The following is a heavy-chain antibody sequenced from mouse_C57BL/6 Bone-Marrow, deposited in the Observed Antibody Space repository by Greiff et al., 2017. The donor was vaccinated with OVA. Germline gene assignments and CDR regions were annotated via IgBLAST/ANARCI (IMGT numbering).Heavy chain of an antibody. J-gene: IGHJ1*03. V-gene: IGHV1-72*01. CDR2: IDPNSGGT. CDR1: GYTFTSYW. CDR3: ASWDQWYFDV. D-gene: IGHD4-1*01. Sequence: QVQLQQPGAELVKPGASVKLSCKASGYTFTSYWMHWVKQRPGRGLEWIGRIDPNSGGTKYNEQFKSKATLTVDKPSSTAYMQLSSLTSEDSAVYYCASWDQWYFDVWGTGTTVTVSS.